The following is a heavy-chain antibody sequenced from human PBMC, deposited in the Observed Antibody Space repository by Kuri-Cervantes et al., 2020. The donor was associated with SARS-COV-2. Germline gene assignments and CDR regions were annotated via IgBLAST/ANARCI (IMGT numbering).Heavy chain of an antibody. CDR1: GGAFTNDA. J-gene: IGHJ5*02. D-gene: IGHD3-10*01. CDR3: ARDDYNSSSRWFDP. CDR2: IIAILGLA. V-gene: IGHV1-69*10. Sequence: SVQVSCKASGGAFTNDAFSWVRQAPGQGLEWMGGIIAILGLADSAQKFQGRLTITADRSTNTVYMELSRLTSEDSAVYYCARDDYNSSSRWFDPWGQGTLVTVSS.